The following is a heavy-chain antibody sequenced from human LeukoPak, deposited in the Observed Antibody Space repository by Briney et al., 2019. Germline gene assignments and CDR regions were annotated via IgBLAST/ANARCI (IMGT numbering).Heavy chain of an antibody. V-gene: IGHV3-23*01. J-gene: IGHJ4*02. D-gene: IGHD6-13*01. CDR1: GFTFSSYA. CDR2: ISGSGGST. CDR3: AKNLVPPLGIAAAGHYSFDN. Sequence: GGSLRLSCAASGFTFSSYAMSWVRQAPGKGLEWVSAISGSGGSTYYADSVKGRFTISRDNSKNTLYLQMNSLRAEDTAVYYCAKNLVPPLGIAAAGHYSFDNCGQGTLVTVSS.